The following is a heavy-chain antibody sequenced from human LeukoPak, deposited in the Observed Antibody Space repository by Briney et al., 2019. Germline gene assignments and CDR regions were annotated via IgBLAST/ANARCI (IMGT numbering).Heavy chain of an antibody. CDR1: GYTFTSYA. J-gene: IGHJ5*02. Sequence: ASVKVSCKASGYTFTSYAMHWVRQAPGQRLEWMGWINAGNGNTKYSQKLQGRVTITRDTSASTAYMELSSLRSEDTAVYYCARDRYCSGGSCYGARWFDPWGQGTLVTVSS. V-gene: IGHV1-3*01. D-gene: IGHD2-15*01. CDR2: INAGNGNT. CDR3: ARDRYCSGGSCYGARWFDP.